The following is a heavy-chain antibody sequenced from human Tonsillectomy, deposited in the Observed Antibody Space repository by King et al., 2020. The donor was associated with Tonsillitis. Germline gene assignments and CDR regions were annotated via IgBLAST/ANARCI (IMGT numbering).Heavy chain of an antibody. V-gene: IGHV3-43*01. CDR1: GFTFDDYT. CDR2: ISWDGAGT. D-gene: IGHD3-10*02. Sequence: VQLVESGGVVVQPGGSLRFSCAASGFTFDDYTMHWVRQPPGKGLEWVALISWDGAGTNVADSVKGRFSISRDNTKNSLYLLMNSLRTEDTALYYCVKDGVFGYTSSHRPFFDSWGQGTLVTVSS. J-gene: IGHJ4*02. CDR3: VKDGVFGYTSSHRPFFDS.